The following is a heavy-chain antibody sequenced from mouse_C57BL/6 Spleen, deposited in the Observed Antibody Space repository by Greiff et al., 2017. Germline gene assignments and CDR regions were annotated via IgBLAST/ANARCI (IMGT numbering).Heavy chain of an antibody. Sequence: QVQLQQPGAELVKPGASVKLSCKASGYTFTSYWMHWVKQRPGRGLEWIGRIDPKSGGTKYNEKFKSKATLTVDKPSSTAYMQLSSLTSEDSAVYSWARPDENCPGDWYFDVWGTGTTVTVSS. V-gene: IGHV1-72*01. CDR3: ARPDENCPGDWYFDV. CDR1: GYTFTSYW. CDR2: IDPKSGGT. J-gene: IGHJ1*03.